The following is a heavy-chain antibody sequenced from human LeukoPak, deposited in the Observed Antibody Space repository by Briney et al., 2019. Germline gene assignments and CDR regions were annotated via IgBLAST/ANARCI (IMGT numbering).Heavy chain of an antibody. V-gene: IGHV4-59*01. CDR1: GGSFSSYY. J-gene: IGHJ4*02. CDR3: ARDWGSYGIDRVFAY. CDR2: IYYSGST. D-gene: IGHD5-18*01. Sequence: SETLSLTCAVYGGSFSSYYWSWIRQPPGKGLEWIGYIYYSGSTNYNPSLKSRVTISVDTSKNQFSLKLTSVTAADTAVYYCARDWGSYGIDRVFAYWGQGTLVTVSS.